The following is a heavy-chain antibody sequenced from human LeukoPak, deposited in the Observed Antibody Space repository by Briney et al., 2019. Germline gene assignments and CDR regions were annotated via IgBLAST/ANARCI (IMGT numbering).Heavy chain of an antibody. Sequence: GGSLRLSCAASGFTFSSYVMSWVRQVPGKGLEWVSAISGSGGGTYYADSVKGRFTISRDNSKNTLYLQTNSLRAEDTAVYYCARRGAAGTYYFDYWGQGTLVTISS. CDR1: GFTFSSYV. CDR2: ISGSGGGT. J-gene: IGHJ4*02. D-gene: IGHD6-13*01. V-gene: IGHV3-23*01. CDR3: ARRGAAGTYYFDY.